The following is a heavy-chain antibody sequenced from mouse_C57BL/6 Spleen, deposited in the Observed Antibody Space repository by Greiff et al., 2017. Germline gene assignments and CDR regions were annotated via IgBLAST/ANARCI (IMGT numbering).Heavy chain of an antibody. Sequence: QVQLQQSGAELVRPGASVTLSCKASGYTFTDYEMHWVKQTPVHGLEWIGAIDPETGGTAYNQKFKSKATLTVDKSSSTAYMQLSSLTSEDSAVYYCARGGTVVATGAMDYWGQGTSVTVSS. CDR3: ARGGTVVATGAMDY. D-gene: IGHD1-1*01. V-gene: IGHV1-15*01. J-gene: IGHJ4*01. CDR1: GYTFTDYE. CDR2: IDPETGGT.